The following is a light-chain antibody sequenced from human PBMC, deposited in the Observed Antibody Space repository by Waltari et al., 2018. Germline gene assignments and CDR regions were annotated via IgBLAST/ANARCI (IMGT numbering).Light chain of an antibody. CDR1: QSISSW. CDR3: QQYSSFPYT. J-gene: IGKJ2*01. CDR2: MAS. Sequence: DIQMTQSPSTLSASVGARVTITCRASQSISSWLAWYQQKPGKAPKVLIYMASNLEGGVPSRFSGSGSGTEFTLTISSLQPDDVATYYCQQYSSFPYTFGQGTKLEIK. V-gene: IGKV1-5*03.